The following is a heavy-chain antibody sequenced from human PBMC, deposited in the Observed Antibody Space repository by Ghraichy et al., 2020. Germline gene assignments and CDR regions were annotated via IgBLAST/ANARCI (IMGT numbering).Heavy chain of an antibody. CDR3: TTDTEVGAGGAFDI. CDR2: IKSKTDGGTT. J-gene: IGHJ3*02. Sequence: GGSLRLSCAASGFTFSNAWMSWVRQAPGKGLEWVGRIKSKTDGGTTDYAAPVKGRFTISRDDSKNTLYLQMNSLKTEDTAVYYCTTDTEVGAGGAFDIWGQGTMVTVSS. D-gene: IGHD1-26*01. CDR1: GFTFSNAW. V-gene: IGHV3-15*01.